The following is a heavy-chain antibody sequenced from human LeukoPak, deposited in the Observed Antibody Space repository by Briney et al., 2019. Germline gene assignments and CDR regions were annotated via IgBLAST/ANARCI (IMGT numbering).Heavy chain of an antibody. CDR1: GYTFTSYA. V-gene: IGHV1-3*01. D-gene: IGHD3-22*01. CDR3: ARDKDYYDSSGSGD. Sequence: GASVKVSCKASGYTFTSYAMHWVRQAPGQRLEWMGWINAGNGNTKYSQKFQGRVTITRDTSTSTAYMELRSLRSDDTAVYYCARDKDYYDSSGSGDWGQGTLVTVSS. J-gene: IGHJ4*02. CDR2: INAGNGNT.